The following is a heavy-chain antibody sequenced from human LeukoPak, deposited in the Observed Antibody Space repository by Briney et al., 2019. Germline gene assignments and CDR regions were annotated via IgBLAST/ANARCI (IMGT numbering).Heavy chain of an antibody. Sequence: GASVKVSCKASGYTFTSYYMHWVRQAPGQGLEWMGIINPSGGSTSYAQKFQGRVTMTRDMSTSTVYMELSSLRSEDTAVYYCAREMGFLEYGSGSYYNHGYFDYWGQGTLVTVSS. CDR2: INPSGGST. CDR3: AREMGFLEYGSGSYYNHGYFDY. CDR1: GYTFTSYY. J-gene: IGHJ4*02. V-gene: IGHV1-46*01. D-gene: IGHD3-10*01.